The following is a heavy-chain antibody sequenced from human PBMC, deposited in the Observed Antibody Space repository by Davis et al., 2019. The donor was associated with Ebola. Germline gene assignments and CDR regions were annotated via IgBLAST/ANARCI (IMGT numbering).Heavy chain of an antibody. CDR3: TLGTETTEDY. CDR1: GFTFSGSA. J-gene: IGHJ4*02. Sequence: GESLKISCAASGFTFSGSAMHWVRQASGKGLEWVGRIRSKANSYATAYAASVKGRFTISRDDSKNTAYLQMNSLKTEDTAVYYCTLGTETTEDYWGQGTLVTVSS. CDR2: IRSKANSYAT. V-gene: IGHV3-73*01. D-gene: IGHD4-17*01.